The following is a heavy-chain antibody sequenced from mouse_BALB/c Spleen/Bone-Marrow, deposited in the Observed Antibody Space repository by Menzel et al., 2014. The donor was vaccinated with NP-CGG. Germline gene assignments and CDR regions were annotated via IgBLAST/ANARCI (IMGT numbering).Heavy chain of an antibody. CDR3: NGNDYAMDY. CDR2: IDPANGDT. CDR1: GFNIKDYY. D-gene: IGHD2-1*01. J-gene: IGHJ4*01. V-gene: IGHV14-4*02. Sequence: VQLQQSGAELVRSGASVKLSCTASGFNIKDYYMHWVKQRPEQGLEWIGWIDPANGDTEYAPKFQGKATMTADTSSNTAYLQLSSLTSEDTAVYYGNGNDYAMDYWGQGTSVTVSS.